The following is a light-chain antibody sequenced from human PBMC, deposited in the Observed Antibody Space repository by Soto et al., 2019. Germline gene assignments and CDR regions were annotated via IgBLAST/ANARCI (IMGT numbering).Light chain of an antibody. CDR1: QSVFSS. CDR3: QQYHNWPA. J-gene: IGKJ1*01. V-gene: IGKV3-15*01. Sequence: EIVMTQSPATLPVSPGDRATLSCRASQSVFSSLAWYQQKPGQAPRLLIYGAATRATGIPARFSGSGSGTEFTLTISSLQSEDFAVYYCQQYHNWPAFGQGTKVDI. CDR2: GAA.